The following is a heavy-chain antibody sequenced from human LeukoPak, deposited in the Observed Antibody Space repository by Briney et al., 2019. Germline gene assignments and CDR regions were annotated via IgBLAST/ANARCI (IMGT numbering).Heavy chain of an antibody. CDR2: IYYSGST. V-gene: IGHV4-39*01. Sequence: SETLSLTCTVSGGSISSSSYYWGWIRQPPGKGLEWIGNIYYSGSTYCDPSLKSRVTISVDTSKNQFSLKLSAVTAADTAVYYCASVRRGFGESSKYYSYYYMDVWGNGTTVTISS. D-gene: IGHD3-10*01. J-gene: IGHJ6*03. CDR3: ASVRRGFGESSKYYSYYYMDV. CDR1: GGSISSSSYY.